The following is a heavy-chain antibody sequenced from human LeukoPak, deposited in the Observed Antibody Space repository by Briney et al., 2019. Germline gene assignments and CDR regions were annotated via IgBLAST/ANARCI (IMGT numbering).Heavy chain of an antibody. Sequence: ASVKVSCKASVYTFTSYDISWVRQAPGQGLEWMGWISTYNGNTNYAQKFQGRVTVDTDTSTSTAYMELRSLTSDDTAVYYCVRGGSSSGYDYWGQGTLVTVSS. CDR1: VYTFTSYD. CDR3: VRGGSSSGYDY. CDR2: ISTYNGNT. D-gene: IGHD5-18*01. J-gene: IGHJ4*02. V-gene: IGHV1-18*01.